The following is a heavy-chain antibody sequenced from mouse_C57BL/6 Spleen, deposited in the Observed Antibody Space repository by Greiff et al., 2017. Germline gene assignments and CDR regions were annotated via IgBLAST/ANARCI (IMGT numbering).Heavy chain of an antibody. D-gene: IGHD2-4*01. V-gene: IGHV2-2*01. CDR2: IWSGGST. Sequence: VKLMESGPGLVQPSQSLSITCTVSGFSLTSYGVHWVRQSPGKGLEWLGVIWSGGSTDYNAAFISRLSISKDNSKSQVFFKMNSLQADDTAIYYCARKDYDYPYYAMDYWGQGTSVTGSS. CDR1: GFSLTSYG. CDR3: ARKDYDYPYYAMDY. J-gene: IGHJ4*01.